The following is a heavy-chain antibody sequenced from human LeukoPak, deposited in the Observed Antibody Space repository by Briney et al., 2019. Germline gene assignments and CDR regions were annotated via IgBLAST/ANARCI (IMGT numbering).Heavy chain of an antibody. Sequence: GASVKVSCKASGGTFSSYAISWVRQAPGQGLEWMGRIIPILGIANYAQKFQGRVTITADKSTSTAYMELSSLRSEDTAVYYCARGDYDFWSGYESRSFDPWGQGTLVTVSS. CDR1: GGTFSSYA. CDR2: IIPILGIA. D-gene: IGHD3-3*01. CDR3: ARGDYDFWSGYESRSFDP. J-gene: IGHJ5*02. V-gene: IGHV1-69*04.